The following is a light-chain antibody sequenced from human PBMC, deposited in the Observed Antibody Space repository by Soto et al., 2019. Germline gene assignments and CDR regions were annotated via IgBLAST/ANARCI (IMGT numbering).Light chain of an antibody. CDR3: QQYGRTSWT. J-gene: IGKJ1*01. V-gene: IGKV3-20*01. CDR1: QSVSTNF. Sequence: EIVLTQSPGTLSLSPGEGATLPCRASQSVSTNFFAWYQQKPGQAPRLLIYGASTRATGIPDRFSGSGSGTDFTLSISRLEPEDFAVYYCQQYGRTSWTFGQGTKVEI. CDR2: GAS.